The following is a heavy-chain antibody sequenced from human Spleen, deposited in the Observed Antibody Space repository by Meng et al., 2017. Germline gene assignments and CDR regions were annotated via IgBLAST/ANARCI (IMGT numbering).Heavy chain of an antibody. V-gene: IGHV4-34*02. J-gene: IGHJ4*02. CDR1: GGSFSDYY. Sequence: QSGAGLLKPSDTLSLTCVVSGGSFSDYYWSWIRQPPGKGLEWIGEINHSGSTNYNPSLESRATISVDTSQNNLSLKLSSVTAADSAVYYCARGPTTMAHDFDYWGQGTLVTVSS. CDR2: INHSGST. D-gene: IGHD4-11*01. CDR3: ARGPTTMAHDFDY.